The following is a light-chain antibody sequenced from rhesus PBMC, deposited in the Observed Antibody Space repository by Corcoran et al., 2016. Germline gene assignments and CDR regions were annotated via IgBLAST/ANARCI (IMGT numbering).Light chain of an antibody. J-gene: IGLJ1*01. CDR3: SSYAATSTFI. CDR2: DVT. Sequence: QAALTQPPSVSGSPGQSVNISCAGTSSDIGGYNYVSWYQQHPGKAPKVMIYDVTSQSSGVSDRFSASKSGNTASLTISGLQAEDEADYYCSSYAATSTFIFGTGTRLTV. V-gene: IGLV2-23*01. CDR1: SSDIGGYNY.